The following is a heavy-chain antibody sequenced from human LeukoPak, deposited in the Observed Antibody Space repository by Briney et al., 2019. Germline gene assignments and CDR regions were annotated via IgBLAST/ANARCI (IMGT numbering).Heavy chain of an antibody. CDR3: AREEKQLVEGGFDP. V-gene: IGHV3-74*01. Sequence: PGGSLRLSCAAPGFIFRSNWMYWVRQAPGKGLVWVSRSKGEGSSTGYVESVRGQCTISEDNVKSALYLQMNGLRAEDTGVYYCAREEKQLVEGGFDPWGQGTLVTVSS. D-gene: IGHD1-1*01. CDR2: SKGEGSST. J-gene: IGHJ5*02. CDR1: GFIFRSNW.